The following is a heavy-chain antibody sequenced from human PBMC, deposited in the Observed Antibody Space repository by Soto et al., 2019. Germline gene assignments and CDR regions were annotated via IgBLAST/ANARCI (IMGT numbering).Heavy chain of an antibody. Sequence: GGSLRLSCSVFGFTFSSYAMHWVRQAPGKGLQYVSSISSNGVSTYYADSVKGRFTISRDNSKNTLYLQMSSLRVEDTAVYYCVKDRYVDYWGQGTLVPVSS. J-gene: IGHJ4*02. CDR1: GFTFSSYA. V-gene: IGHV3-64D*06. CDR3: VKDRYVDY. CDR2: ISSNGVST.